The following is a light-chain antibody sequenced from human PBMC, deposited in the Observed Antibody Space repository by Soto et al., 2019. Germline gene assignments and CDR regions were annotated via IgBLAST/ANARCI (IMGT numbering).Light chain of an antibody. Sequence: EIVLTQSPATLSLSPGERATLSCRASPSVSSYLAWYQQKPGQAPRLLIYDAFNRATGIPARFSGSGSRTDFTLTISSLEPEDFAVYYCQQRSNWPLTFGGGTKVEIK. V-gene: IGKV3-11*01. CDR2: DAF. CDR1: PSVSSY. CDR3: QQRSNWPLT. J-gene: IGKJ4*01.